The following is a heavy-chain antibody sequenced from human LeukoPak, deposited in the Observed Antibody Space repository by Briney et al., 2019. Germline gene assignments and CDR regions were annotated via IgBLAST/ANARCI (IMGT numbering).Heavy chain of an antibody. CDR3: ARVDSSGYYCDY. D-gene: IGHD3-22*01. CDR1: GYTLTELS. J-gene: IGHJ4*02. V-gene: IGHV1-18*01. Sequence: GASVKVSCKVSGYTLTELSMHWVRQAPGQGLEWMGWISAYNGNTNYAQKLQGRVTMTTDTSTSTAYMELRSLRSDDTAVYYCARVDSSGYYCDYWGQGTLVTVSS. CDR2: ISAYNGNT.